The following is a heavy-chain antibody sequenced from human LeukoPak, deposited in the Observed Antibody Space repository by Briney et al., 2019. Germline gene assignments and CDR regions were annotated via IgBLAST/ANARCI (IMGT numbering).Heavy chain of an antibody. Sequence: GGSLRLSCAASGFTFSSYAMSWVRQAPGKGLEWVSAISGSGGSTYYADSVKGRFTISRDNSKNTLYLQMSSLRAEDTAVYYCVKAVSTTGTSRGYYYYGMDVWGKGTTVTVSS. CDR3: VKAVSTTGTSRGYYYYGMDV. J-gene: IGHJ6*04. CDR1: GFTFSSYA. CDR2: ISGSGGST. V-gene: IGHV3-23*01. D-gene: IGHD1-1*01.